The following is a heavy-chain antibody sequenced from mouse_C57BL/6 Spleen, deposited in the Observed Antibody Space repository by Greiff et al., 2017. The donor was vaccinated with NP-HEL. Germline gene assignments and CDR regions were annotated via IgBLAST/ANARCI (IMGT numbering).Heavy chain of an antibody. CDR2: IYPRSGNT. CDR3: ARYSNSRDY. D-gene: IGHD2-5*01. V-gene: IGHV1-81*01. J-gene: IGHJ2*01. CDR1: GYTFTSYG. Sequence: VQGVESGAELARPGASVKLSCKASGYTFTSYGISWVKQRTGQGLEWIGEIYPRSGNTYYNEKFKGKATLTADKSSSTAYMELRSLTSEDSAVYFCARYSNSRDYWGQGTTLTVSS.